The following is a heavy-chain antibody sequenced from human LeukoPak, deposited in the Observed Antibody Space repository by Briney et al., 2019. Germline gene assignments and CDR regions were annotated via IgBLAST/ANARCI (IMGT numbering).Heavy chain of an antibody. V-gene: IGHV3-7*01. CDR3: ARLTVEMATISPRDAFDI. D-gene: IGHD5-24*01. CDR2: IKQDGSEK. CDR1: GFAFSSYW. Sequence: GGSLRLSCAASGFAFSSYWMSWVRQAPGKGLEWVANIKQDGSEKYYVDSVKGRFTISRDNAKNSLYLQMNSLRAEDTAVYYCARLTVEMATISPRDAFDIWGQGTMVTVSS. J-gene: IGHJ3*02.